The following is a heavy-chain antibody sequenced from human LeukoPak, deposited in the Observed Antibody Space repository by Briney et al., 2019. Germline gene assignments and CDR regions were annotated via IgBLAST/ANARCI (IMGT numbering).Heavy chain of an antibody. Sequence: PSETLSLTCTVSGGSISSGGYYWSWIRQHPGKGLEWIGYIYYSGSTYYNPSLKSRVTISVDTSKNQFSLKLSSVTAADTAVYYCARVMWGSSWSANPTKTYNWFDPWGQGTLVTVSS. CDR1: GGSISSGGYY. D-gene: IGHD6-13*01. CDR3: ARVMWGSSWSANPTKTYNWFDP. J-gene: IGHJ5*02. V-gene: IGHV4-31*03. CDR2: IYYSGST.